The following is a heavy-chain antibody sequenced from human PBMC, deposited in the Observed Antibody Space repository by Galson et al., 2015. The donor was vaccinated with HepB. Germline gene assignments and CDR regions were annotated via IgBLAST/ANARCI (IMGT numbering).Heavy chain of an antibody. V-gene: IGHV3-11*03. D-gene: IGHD3-9*01. CDR3: AKSGHYDILTGYFYYFDY. J-gene: IGHJ4*01. CDR1: GFTFSDYY. CDR2: ISSSSSYT. Sequence: SLRLSCAASGFTFSDYYMSWIRQAPGKGLEWVSYISSSSSYTNYADSVKGRFTISRDNSKNTLYLQMNSLRAEDTAVYYCAKSGHYDILTGYFYYFDYWGQGTLVTVSS.